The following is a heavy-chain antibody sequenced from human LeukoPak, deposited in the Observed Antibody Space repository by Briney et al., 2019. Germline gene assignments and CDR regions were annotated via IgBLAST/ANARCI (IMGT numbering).Heavy chain of an antibody. CDR1: GYTFTSYG. CDR2: IRAYNGNT. D-gene: IGHD2-21*01. Sequence: ASVKVSCKASGYTFTSYGISWVRQAPGQGLEWMGWIRAYNGNTNYAQKLLGRVTMPTDTSTSTAYMELRSLRSDHMAVYYCARGWRLFDYMDVWGKGTTVTISS. CDR3: ARGWRLFDYMDV. J-gene: IGHJ6*03. V-gene: IGHV1-18*03.